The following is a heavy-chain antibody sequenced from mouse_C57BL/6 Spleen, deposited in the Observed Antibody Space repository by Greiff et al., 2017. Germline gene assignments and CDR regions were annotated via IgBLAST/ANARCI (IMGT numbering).Heavy chain of an antibody. D-gene: IGHD2-3*01. CDR2: IYPGDGDT. J-gene: IGHJ1*03. V-gene: IGHV1-82*01. CDR1: GYAFSSSW. CDR3: ARDDGYYVSYWYFDV. Sequence: VQGVESGPELVKPGASVKISCKASGYAFSSSWMNWVKQRPGKGLEWIGRIYPGDGDTNYNGKFKGKATLTADKSSSTAYMQLSSLTSEDSAVYFCARDDGYYVSYWYFDVWGTGTTVTVSS.